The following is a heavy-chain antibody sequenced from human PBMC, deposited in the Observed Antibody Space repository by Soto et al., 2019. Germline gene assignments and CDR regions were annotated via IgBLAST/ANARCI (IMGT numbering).Heavy chain of an antibody. J-gene: IGHJ4*02. D-gene: IGHD1-26*01. Sequence: GESLKISCKGSGYSFPSYWISWVRQMPGKGLEWMGKIDPTDSYTNYNPSFQDHVTISADKSISTAYLQWSSLKASDTAMYYCARHVSSYGEDHWGQGTLVTVSS. CDR3: ARHVSSYGEDH. CDR2: IDPTDSYT. V-gene: IGHV5-10-1*01. CDR1: GYSFPSYW.